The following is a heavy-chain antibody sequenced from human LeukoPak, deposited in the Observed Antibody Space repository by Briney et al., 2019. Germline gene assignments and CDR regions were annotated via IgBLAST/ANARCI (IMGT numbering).Heavy chain of an antibody. CDR2: IYYSGST. D-gene: IGHD6-19*01. CDR1: GGSISSGGYY. V-gene: IGHV4-61*08. CDR3: ARQEWLSRHIGY. Sequence: SETLSLTCTVSGGSISSGGYYWSWIRQPPGKGLEWIGYIYYSGSTNYNPSLKSRVTISVDTSKNQFSLKLSSVTAADTAAYYCARQEWLSRHIGYWGQGTLVTVSS. J-gene: IGHJ4*02.